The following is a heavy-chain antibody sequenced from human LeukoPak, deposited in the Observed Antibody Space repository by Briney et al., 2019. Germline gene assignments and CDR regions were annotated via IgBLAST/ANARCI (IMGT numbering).Heavy chain of an antibody. CDR2: ITWDGGST. V-gene: IGHV3-43D*03. CDR1: GFTFDDYA. CDR3: AKTYYYDSSGYSLFDY. D-gene: IGHD3-22*01. Sequence: GGSLRLSCAASGFTFDDYAMHWVRQAPGKGLEWVSLITWDGGSTYYADSVKGRFTISRDNSKNSLYLQMNSLRAEDTAVYYCAKTYYYDSSGYSLFDYWGQGTLVTVSS. J-gene: IGHJ4*02.